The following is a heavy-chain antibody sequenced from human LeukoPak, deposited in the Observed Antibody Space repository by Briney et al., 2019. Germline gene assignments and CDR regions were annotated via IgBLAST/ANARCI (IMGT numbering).Heavy chain of an antibody. CDR3: AKDHSGYDFNWYFDL. D-gene: IGHD5-12*01. CDR1: GFTFDDYA. CDR2: ISWNSGSI. Sequence: GGSLRLSCAASGFTFDDYAMHWVRQAPGKGLEWVSDISWNSGSIGYADSVKGRFTISRDNAKNSLYLQMNSLRAEDTAMYYCAKDHSGYDFNWYFDLWGRGTLVTISS. J-gene: IGHJ2*01. V-gene: IGHV3-9*01.